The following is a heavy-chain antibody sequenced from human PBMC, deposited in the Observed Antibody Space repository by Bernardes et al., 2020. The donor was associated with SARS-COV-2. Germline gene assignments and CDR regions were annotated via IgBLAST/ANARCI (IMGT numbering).Heavy chain of an antibody. V-gene: IGHV4-61*01. CDR3: ARDWGDCSTTSCYEAFDY. D-gene: IGHD2-2*01. CDR1: GGSVRSGSYY. J-gene: IGHJ4*02. Sequence: SETLSLTCTVSGGSVRSGSYYWSWIRQPPGKQLEWIGYIYHTGRTHYNPSLKSRVTISLHTSENQVSLKLTSVTAADTAMYYCARDWGDCSTTSCYEAFDYWGQGTLVTVSS. CDR2: IYHTGRT.